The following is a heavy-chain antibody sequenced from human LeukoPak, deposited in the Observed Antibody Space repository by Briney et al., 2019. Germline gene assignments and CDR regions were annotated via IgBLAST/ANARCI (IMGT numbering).Heavy chain of an antibody. J-gene: IGHJ4*02. CDR3: AKETDYTYDS. CDR1: GFTFSSYA. D-gene: IGHD2-2*02. V-gene: IGHV3-23*01. CDR2: ISGSGGST. Sequence: GGSLRLSCAASGFTFSSYAMSWVRQAPGKGLEWVSAISGSGGSTYYADSVKGRLTISRDNSKRTLYLQMNSLRAEDTTVYYCAKETDYTYDSCGQGTLFTVSS.